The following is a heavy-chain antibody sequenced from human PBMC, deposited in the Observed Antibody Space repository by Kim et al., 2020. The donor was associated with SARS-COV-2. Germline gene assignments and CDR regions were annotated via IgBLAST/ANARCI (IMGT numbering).Heavy chain of an antibody. CDR2: ISGSGGST. V-gene: IGHV3-23*01. D-gene: IGHD1-26*01. Sequence: GGSLRLSCAASGFTFSSYAMSWVRQAPGKGLEWVSAISGSGGSTYYADSVKGRFTISRDNSKNTLYLQMNSLRAEDTAVYYCAKGSIVGATRQGSDFDYWGQGTLVTVSS. J-gene: IGHJ4*02. CDR3: AKGSIVGATRQGSDFDY. CDR1: GFTFSSYA.